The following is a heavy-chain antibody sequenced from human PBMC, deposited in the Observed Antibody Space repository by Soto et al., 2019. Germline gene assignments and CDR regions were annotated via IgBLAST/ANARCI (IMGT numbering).Heavy chain of an antibody. CDR2: ISYDGSNK. CDR1: GVIFSSYG. J-gene: IGHJ3*02. Sequence: GXSLGLAGAACGVIFSSYGIHWVFQAPGKGLEWVAVISYDGSNKYYADSVKGRFTISRDNSKNTLYLQMDSLRDEDTAVYYCAKGIVGATSRAFDIWGQGTMVTVSS. CDR3: AKGIVGATSRAFDI. V-gene: IGHV3-30*18. D-gene: IGHD1-26*01.